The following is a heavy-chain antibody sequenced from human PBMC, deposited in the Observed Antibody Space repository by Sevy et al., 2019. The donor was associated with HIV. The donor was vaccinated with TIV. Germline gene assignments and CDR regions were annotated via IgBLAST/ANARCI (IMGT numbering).Heavy chain of an antibody. V-gene: IGHV3-48*03. CDR1: GFTFSSYE. J-gene: IGHJ4*02. CDR2: ISSSGSTI. D-gene: IGHD3-10*01. CDR3: AADQPYYGSGSYSDY. Sequence: GGSLRLSCAASGFTFSSYEMNWVRQAPGKGLEWVSDISSSGSTIYYADSVKGRFTISRDNAKNSLYLQMNSLRAEDTAVYYCAADQPYYGSGSYSDYWGQGTLVTVSS.